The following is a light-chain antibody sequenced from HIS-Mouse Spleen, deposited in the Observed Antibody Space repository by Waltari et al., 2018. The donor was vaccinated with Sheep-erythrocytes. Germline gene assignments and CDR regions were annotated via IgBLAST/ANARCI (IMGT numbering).Light chain of an antibody. CDR3: CSYAGSYTWV. J-gene: IGLJ3*02. CDR2: DVS. V-gene: IGLV2-11*01. Sequence: QSALTQPRSVSGSPGQSVPISCTGTSRDAGGYNHVSWYQQHPGKAPQLMIYDVSTRPSGVPDRFSGSKSGNTASLTISGLQAEDEADYYCCSYAGSYTWVFGGGTKLTVL. CDR1: SRDAGGYNH.